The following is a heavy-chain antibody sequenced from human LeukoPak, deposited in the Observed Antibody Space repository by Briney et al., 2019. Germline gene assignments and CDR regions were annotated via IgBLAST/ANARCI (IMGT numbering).Heavy chain of an antibody. CDR1: GFTFSSYA. D-gene: IGHD3-3*01. J-gene: IGHJ4*02. CDR3: AKDPVVWSGYYRSPTFDY. V-gene: IGHV3-23*01. Sequence: GGSLRLSCAASGFTFSSYAMNWVRQSPGKGLEWVSSISARSTSTFYADSVKGRFTISRDNSKNTLYLQMNSLRAEDTALYYCAKDPVVWSGYYRSPTFDYWGQGTLVTVSS. CDR2: ISARSTST.